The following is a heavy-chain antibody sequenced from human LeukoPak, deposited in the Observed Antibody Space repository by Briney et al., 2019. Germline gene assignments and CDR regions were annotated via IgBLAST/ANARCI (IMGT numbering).Heavy chain of an antibody. CDR1: GGSFSGYY. V-gene: IGHV4-34*01. CDR2: INHSGST. J-gene: IGHJ6*03. CDR3: ARVVVGATQYYYYYYMDV. Sequence: SETLSLTCAVYGGSFSGYYWSWIRQPPGKGLEWIGEINHSGSTNYNPSLKSRVTISVDTSKNQFSLKLSSVTAADTAVYYCARVVVGATQYYYYYYMDVWGKGTTVTVSS. D-gene: IGHD1-26*01.